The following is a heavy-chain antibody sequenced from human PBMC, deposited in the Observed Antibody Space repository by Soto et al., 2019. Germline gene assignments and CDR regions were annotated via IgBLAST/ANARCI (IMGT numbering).Heavy chain of an antibody. J-gene: IGHJ2*01. CDR1: GFSFSIYG. CDR2: IWSDGSKE. CDR3: PRGPYFSWNLDV. D-gene: IGHD3-9*01. V-gene: IGHV3-33*01. Sequence: QMQLVQSGGGVVQPGGSLRVSCAASGFSFSIYGMHWVRQAPDKGLEWVALIWSDGSKEYYAESVRGRFTVSRDNSINTLYVHMNSLRAEDTAVYYCPRGPYFSWNLDVWGRGTLVTVSS.